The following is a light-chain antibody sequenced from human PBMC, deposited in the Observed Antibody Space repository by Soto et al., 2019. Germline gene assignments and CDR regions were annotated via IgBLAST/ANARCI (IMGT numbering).Light chain of an antibody. CDR3: ATRDDSLSGSVV. J-gene: IGLJ2*01. V-gene: IGLV1-47*01. Sequence: QSVLTQPPSASGPPGQWVTISCSGSSSNIGTHSVYWYQHFPGMAPRLLFYRDVNRPSGVPDRMSASKSGTSASLAISGLRYEDEAIYYCATRDDSLSGSVVFGGGTKLTVL. CDR1: SSNIGTHS. CDR2: RDV.